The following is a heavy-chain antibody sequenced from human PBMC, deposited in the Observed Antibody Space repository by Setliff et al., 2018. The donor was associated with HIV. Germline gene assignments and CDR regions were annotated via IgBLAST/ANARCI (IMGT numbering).Heavy chain of an antibody. CDR1: GGTFKNFA. D-gene: IGHD2-21*02. Sequence: SVKVSCKASGGTFKNFAINWVRQAPGQGLEWMGGFIPISGTAVYAQNFRGRVTVATDDSTNTAYMEISSLRSEDTAIFYCAREPIRGDDAFDIWGQGTMVTVSS. V-gene: IGHV1-69*05. CDR2: FIPISGTA. CDR3: AREPIRGDDAFDI. J-gene: IGHJ3*02.